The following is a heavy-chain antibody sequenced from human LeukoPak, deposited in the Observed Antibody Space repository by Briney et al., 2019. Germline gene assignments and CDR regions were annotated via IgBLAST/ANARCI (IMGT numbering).Heavy chain of an antibody. CDR2: ISTSSTYI. Sequence: PGGSLRLSCAASGFNFRGYNMNWVRQAPGKGLEWVPSISTSSTYIYYADSIKGRFTISRDDARSLLYLQMDSLRAEDTAVYYCVRDFAFGFCNTTTCRYPFDSWGQGTLVTVSS. V-gene: IGHV3-21*06. D-gene: IGHD3-16*01. CDR1: GFNFRGYN. CDR3: VRDFAFGFCNTTTCRYPFDS. J-gene: IGHJ4*02.